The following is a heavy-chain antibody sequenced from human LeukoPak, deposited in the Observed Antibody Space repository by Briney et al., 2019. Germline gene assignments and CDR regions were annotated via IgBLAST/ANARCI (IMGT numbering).Heavy chain of an antibody. V-gene: IGHV3-23*01. CDR2: ISGSGGST. J-gene: IGHJ4*02. D-gene: IGHD6-19*01. CDR3: AKDPPGAVALY. CDR1: GLTLSSLA. Sequence: PGGSLSHSCAPSGLTLSSLAMRWVRQAPRKGLGWVSAISGSGGSTYYADSVKGRFTISRDNSKNTLYLQMNSLRAEDTGVYYCAKDPPGAVALYWGQGTLVTVSS.